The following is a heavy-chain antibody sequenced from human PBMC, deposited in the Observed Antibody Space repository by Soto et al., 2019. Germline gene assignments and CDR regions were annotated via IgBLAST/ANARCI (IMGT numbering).Heavy chain of an antibody. CDR3: ARGGIAAAPDWFDP. Sequence: QVQLVQSGAEVKKPGSSVKVSCKASGGTFSSYTISWVRQAPGQGLEWMGRIIPILGIANYAQKFQGRVKITADKSTSTAYMELSSLRSEDTAVYYCARGGIAAAPDWFDPWGQGTLVTVSS. V-gene: IGHV1-69*02. D-gene: IGHD6-13*01. CDR1: GGTFSSYT. CDR2: IIPILGIA. J-gene: IGHJ5*02.